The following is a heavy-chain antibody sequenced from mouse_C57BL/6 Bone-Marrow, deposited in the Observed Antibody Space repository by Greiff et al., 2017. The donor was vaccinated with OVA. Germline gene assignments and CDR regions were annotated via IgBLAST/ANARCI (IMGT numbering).Heavy chain of an antibody. Sequence: EVKLVESGPGLAKPSQTLSLTCSVTGYSITSDYWNWIRKFPGNKLEYMGYISYSGSTDYNPSLKSRISITRDTSKNQYYLQLNSVTTEDTATYYCARLRYRYYYGSSPFDYWGQGTTLTVSS. D-gene: IGHD1-1*01. CDR1: GYSITSDY. J-gene: IGHJ2*01. CDR2: ISYSGST. CDR3: ARLRYRYYYGSSPFDY. V-gene: IGHV3-8*01.